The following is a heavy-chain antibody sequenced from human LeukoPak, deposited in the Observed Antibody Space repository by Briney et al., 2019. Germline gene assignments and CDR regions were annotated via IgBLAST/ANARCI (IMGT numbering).Heavy chain of an antibody. V-gene: IGHV4-38-2*02. J-gene: IGHJ4*02. CDR1: GYSISSGYD. CDR3: ARVSGEALYSIKRGLFDY. Sequence: PSETLSLTCTVSGYSISSGYDWGWIRQPPGKGLEWIGSIYHSGSTYYNPSLKSRVTISVDTSKNQFSLKLSSVTAADTAVYYCARVSGEALYSIKRGLFDYWGQGTLVTVSS. CDR2: IYHSGST. D-gene: IGHD4-11*01.